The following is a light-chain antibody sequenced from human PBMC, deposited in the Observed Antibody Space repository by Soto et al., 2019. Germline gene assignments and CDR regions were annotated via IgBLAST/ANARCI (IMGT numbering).Light chain of an antibody. Sequence: DIQMTQSPSTLSASVGDRVVITCRASQSITTWLAWYQQKPGKAPKLLIYDASSLESGVPSRFSGSGSGTEFTLTISSLQPDDFANYYCQQYNDYWTFGQGTKVDIK. CDR2: DAS. CDR3: QQYNDYWT. J-gene: IGKJ1*01. CDR1: QSITTW. V-gene: IGKV1-5*01.